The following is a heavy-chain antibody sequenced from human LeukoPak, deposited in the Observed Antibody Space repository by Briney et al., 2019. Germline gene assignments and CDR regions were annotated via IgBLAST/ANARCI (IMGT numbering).Heavy chain of an antibody. D-gene: IGHD1/OR15-1a*01. CDR3: ARDRTLALDAFDI. V-gene: IGHV4-4*07. J-gene: IGHJ3*02. Sequence: SETLSLTCTVSGDSISSYYWGWIRQPAGKGLEWIGRIYTSGSSNYNPSLKSRVTMSVDTSKNQFSLQLNSVTPEDTAVYYCARDRTLALDAFDIWGQGTMVTVSS. CDR1: GDSISSYY. CDR2: IYTSGSS.